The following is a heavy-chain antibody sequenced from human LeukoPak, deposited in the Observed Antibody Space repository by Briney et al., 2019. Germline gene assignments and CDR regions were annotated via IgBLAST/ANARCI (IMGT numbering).Heavy chain of an antibody. J-gene: IGHJ4*02. V-gene: IGHV1-69*13. CDR1: GGTFSSYA. CDR2: IIPIFGTA. CDR3: ARGPYYDFWSGPTRYVFPLDY. D-gene: IGHD3-3*01. Sequence: SVKVSCKDSGGTFSSYAISWVRQAPGQGLEWMGGIIPIFGTANYAQKFQGRVTITADESTSTAYMELSSLRSEDTAVYYCARGPYYDFWSGPTRYVFPLDYWGQGTLVTVSS.